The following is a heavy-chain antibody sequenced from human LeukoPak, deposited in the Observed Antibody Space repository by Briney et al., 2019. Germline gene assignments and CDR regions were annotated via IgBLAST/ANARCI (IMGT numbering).Heavy chain of an antibody. CDR1: GGSISSSTFY. CDR3: ARESLTWLQSRTSWFDP. CDR2: IYYSGST. J-gene: IGHJ5*02. V-gene: IGHV4-39*07. Sequence: SETLSLTCTVSGGSISSSTFYWGWIRQPPGKGLEWIGTIYYSGSTYYNPSLKSRVTISVDSSKNQFSLRLSSVTAADTAVYYCARESLTWLQSRTSWFDPWGQGTLVTVSS. D-gene: IGHD5-24*01.